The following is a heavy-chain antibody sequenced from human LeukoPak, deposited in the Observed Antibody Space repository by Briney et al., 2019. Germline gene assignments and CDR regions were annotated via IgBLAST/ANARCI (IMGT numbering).Heavy chain of an antibody. CDR3: AKDPTSVGGHFDWLLDS. J-gene: IGHJ5*02. Sequence: GGSLRLSCAASRFTFSSYAMSWVRQAPGRGLEWVSTITPNGDGTFYTDSVKGRFTISRDNSKNALFLQMNGLRAEDTAIYYCAKDPTSVGGHFDWLLDSWGQGTLVTVSS. V-gene: IGHV3-23*01. D-gene: IGHD3-9*01. CDR2: ITPNGDGT. CDR1: RFTFSSYA.